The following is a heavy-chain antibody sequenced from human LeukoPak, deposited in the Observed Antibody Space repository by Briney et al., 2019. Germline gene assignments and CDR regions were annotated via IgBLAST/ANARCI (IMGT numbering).Heavy chain of an antibody. Sequence: ASVKVSCKASGYTFTSYYMHWVRQAPGQGLEWMGIINPSGGSTSYAQKFQGRVTMTRDMSTSTVYMELSSLRSEDTAVYYCARDPGGYCSSTSCYVATYYYYYMDVWGKGTTVTVSS. V-gene: IGHV1-46*01. CDR3: ARDPGGYCSSTSCYVATYYYYYMDV. J-gene: IGHJ6*03. D-gene: IGHD2-2*01. CDR1: GYTFTSYY. CDR2: INPSGGST.